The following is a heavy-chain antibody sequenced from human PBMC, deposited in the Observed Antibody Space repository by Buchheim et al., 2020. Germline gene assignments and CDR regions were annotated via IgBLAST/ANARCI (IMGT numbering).Heavy chain of an antibody. D-gene: IGHD1-26*01. J-gene: IGHJ4*02. CDR3: AKDSVVVIVGAKGFDY. V-gene: IGHV3-30*18. CDR1: GFTFSSYG. CDR2: ISYDGSNK. Sequence: QVQLVESGGGVVQPGRSLRLSCAASGFTFSSYGMHWVRQAPGKGLEWVAVISYDGSNKYYADSVKGRFTISRDNSKNTLYLQMNSLRAEDTAVYYCAKDSVVVIVGAKGFDYWGQGTL.